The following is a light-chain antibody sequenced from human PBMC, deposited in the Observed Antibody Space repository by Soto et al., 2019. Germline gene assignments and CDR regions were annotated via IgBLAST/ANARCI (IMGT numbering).Light chain of an antibody. CDR1: QSISSY. CDR2: AAS. V-gene: IGKV1-9*01. CDR3: QQYESYSWT. J-gene: IGKJ1*01. Sequence: DIHMTQSPSSLSASVGDGVTITCRASQSISSYLAWYQQKPGKAPKLLIYAASTLQSGVPSRFSGSGSGTEFTLTISSLQPDDSATYYCQQYESYSWTFGQGTKVDIK.